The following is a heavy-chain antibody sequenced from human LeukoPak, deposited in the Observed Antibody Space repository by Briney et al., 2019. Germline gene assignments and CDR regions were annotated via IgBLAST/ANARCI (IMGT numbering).Heavy chain of an antibody. CDR1: GFTFSNYA. Sequence: QPGGSLRLSCAASGFTFSNYAMTWVRQAPGKGLEWVSGIIGSAVNTYYADSVKGRFTISRDNSKSTLYLQMNSLRAEDTAVYYCAKLGGPYNWDHTGLYYMDVWGKGTTFTISS. CDR3: AKLGGPYNWDHTGLYYMDV. CDR2: IIGSAVNT. D-gene: IGHD1-14*01. V-gene: IGHV3-23*01. J-gene: IGHJ6*03.